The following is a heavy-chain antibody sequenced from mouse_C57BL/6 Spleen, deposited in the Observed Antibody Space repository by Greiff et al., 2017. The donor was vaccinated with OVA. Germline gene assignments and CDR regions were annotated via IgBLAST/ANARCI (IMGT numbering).Heavy chain of an antibody. CDR3: AITIFDY. CDR1: GYTFTDYY. D-gene: IGHD1-1*02. Sequence: EVKLQQSGPELVKPGASVKISCKASGYTFTDYYMNWVKQSHGKSLEWIGDINPNNGGTSYNQKFKGKATLTVDKSSSTAYMELRSLTSEDSAVYYCAITIFDYWGQGTTLTVSS. CDR2: INPNNGGT. V-gene: IGHV1-26*01. J-gene: IGHJ2*01.